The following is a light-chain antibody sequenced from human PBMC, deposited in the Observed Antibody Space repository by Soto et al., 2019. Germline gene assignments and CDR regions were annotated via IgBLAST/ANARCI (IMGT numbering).Light chain of an antibody. CDR1: QDIRTA. CDR3: QKYDSAPT. J-gene: IGKJ1*01. Sequence: IQLTQSPSSLSASVGDRVTITCRPSQDIRTALAWYQQKPGKIPKLLIHAASTLQSGVPSRFSGSGSGTDFTLTISSLQPEDVATYYCQKYDSAPTFGPGTKVDIK. V-gene: IGKV1-27*01. CDR2: AAS.